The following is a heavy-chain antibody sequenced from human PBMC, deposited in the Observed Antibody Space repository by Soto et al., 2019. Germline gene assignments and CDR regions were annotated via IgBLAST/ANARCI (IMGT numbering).Heavy chain of an antibody. J-gene: IGHJ5*02. Sequence: SETLSLTCAVYGGSFSGYYWSWIRQPPGKGLEWIGEINHSGSTNYNPSLKSRVTISVDTSKNQFSLKLSSVTAADTAVYYCAREGSTTGTTDSNWFDPWGQGTLVTVSS. V-gene: IGHV4-34*01. CDR2: INHSGST. CDR1: GGSFSGYY. CDR3: AREGSTTGTTDSNWFDP. D-gene: IGHD1-1*01.